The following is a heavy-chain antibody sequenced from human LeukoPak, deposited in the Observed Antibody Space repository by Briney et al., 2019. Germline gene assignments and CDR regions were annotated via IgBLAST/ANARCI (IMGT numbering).Heavy chain of an antibody. J-gene: IGHJ5*02. V-gene: IGHV3-21*01. CDR3: ARDGASTRGNWFDP. Sequence: PGGSLRLSRAGSGFSFSSHNMNWVRQAPGKGLEWVSSISSSSGHIYYADSVKGRFTISRDNAKNSLYLQMNSLTAEDTAVYYCARDGASTRGNWFDPWGRGPVLSVSS. CDR2: ISSSSGHI. CDR1: GFSFSSHN. D-gene: IGHD4/OR15-4a*01.